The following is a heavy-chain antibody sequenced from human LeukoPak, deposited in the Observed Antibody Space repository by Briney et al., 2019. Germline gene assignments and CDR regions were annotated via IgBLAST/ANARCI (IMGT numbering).Heavy chain of an antibody. CDR3: ARLGFDYYDSGGGLDY. CDR1: GGSFSVYY. V-gene: IGHV4-59*08. CDR2: IYYTGST. J-gene: IGHJ4*02. D-gene: IGHD3-10*01. Sequence: SETLSLTCAVYGGSFSVYYWNWIRQPPGKGLEWIGYIYYTGSTNYNPSLKSRVTISVDTSTSQFSLKLSSVTAADTAVYYCARLGFDYYDSGGGLDYWGQGTLVTVSS.